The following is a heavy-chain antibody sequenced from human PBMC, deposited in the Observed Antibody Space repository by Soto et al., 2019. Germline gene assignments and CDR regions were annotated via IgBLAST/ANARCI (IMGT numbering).Heavy chain of an antibody. Sequence: PGESLKISCKGSGYSFTSYWIGWVRQMPGKGLEWMGIIYPGDSDTRYSPSFQGQVTISADKSISTAYLQWSSLKASDTAMYYCARPSQDYYDSGGYHISLDAFDIWGQGTMVTVSS. CDR1: GYSFTSYW. D-gene: IGHD3-22*01. V-gene: IGHV5-51*01. CDR3: ARPSQDYYDSGGYHISLDAFDI. J-gene: IGHJ3*02. CDR2: IYPGDSDT.